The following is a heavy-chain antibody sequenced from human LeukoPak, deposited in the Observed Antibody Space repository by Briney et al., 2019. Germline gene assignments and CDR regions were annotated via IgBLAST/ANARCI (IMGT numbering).Heavy chain of an antibody. J-gene: IGHJ5*02. Sequence: PGGSLRLSCAASGFTFSDYYMIWLRQAPGKGLESVSYISGTSTDTKYADSVMGRFTISGDNAKNSLYLQMDSLRVEDTAVYYCARMPRLLDPWGQGTLVTVSS. CDR3: ARMPRLLDP. D-gene: IGHD2-21*01. V-gene: IGHV3-11*03. CDR1: GFTFSDYY. CDR2: ISGTSTDT.